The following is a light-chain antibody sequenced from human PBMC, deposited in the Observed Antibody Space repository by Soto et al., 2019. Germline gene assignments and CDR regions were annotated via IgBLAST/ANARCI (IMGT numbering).Light chain of an antibody. CDR3: QSADSSGTYVV. Sequence: SYELTQPPSVSVSPGQTARITCSGDALPKQYAYWYQQKPCQAPVLVIYKDSERPSGIPERFSGSSSGTTVTLTISGVQAEDEADYYCQSADSSGTYVVFGRGTKVTVL. V-gene: IGLV3-25*03. CDR1: ALPKQY. J-gene: IGLJ2*01. CDR2: KDS.